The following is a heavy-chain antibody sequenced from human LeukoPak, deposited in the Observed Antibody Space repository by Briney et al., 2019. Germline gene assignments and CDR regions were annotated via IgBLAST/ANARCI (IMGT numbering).Heavy chain of an antibody. V-gene: IGHV4-59*08. D-gene: IGHD3-16*01. CDR3: ARKNFPWGSYLNWFDP. CDR1: GGSISTYY. Sequence: SETLSLTCTVSGGSISTYYWSRIRQPPGKGLEWIGYIYYSGSTNYNPSLKSRVTISVDTSKNQFSLKLSSVTAADTAVYYCARKNFPWGSYLNWFDPWGQEPLVTVSS. J-gene: IGHJ5*02. CDR2: IYYSGST.